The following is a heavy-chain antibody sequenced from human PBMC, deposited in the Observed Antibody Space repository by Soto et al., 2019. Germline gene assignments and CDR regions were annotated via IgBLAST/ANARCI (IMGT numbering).Heavy chain of an antibody. D-gene: IGHD6-13*01. CDR2: IYHGVST. J-gene: IGHJ6*02. V-gene: IGHV4-30-2*01. Sequence: SETLSLTCAVSGASVDSGGYSWSWIRQPPGKGLEWIGYIYHGVSTDYNPSLKSRVTISVDSSKNLFSLKLNSVTAADTAVYYCARTAAAGKYYYGVDVWGQGTTVTVSS. CDR3: ARTAAAGKYYYGVDV. CDR1: GASVDSGGYS.